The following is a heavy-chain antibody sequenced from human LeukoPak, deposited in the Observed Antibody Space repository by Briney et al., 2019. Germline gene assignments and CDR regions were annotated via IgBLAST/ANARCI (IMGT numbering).Heavy chain of an antibody. V-gene: IGHV3-30-3*01. CDR1: GFTFSSYA. J-gene: IGHJ4*02. D-gene: IGHD6-19*01. CDR2: ISYDGSNK. CDR3: ARGIAVAGKIGTREYYFDY. Sequence: GGSLRLSCAASGFTFSSYAMHWVRQAPGKGLEWVAVISYDGSNKYYADSVKGRFTISRDNSKNTLYLQMNSLRAEDTAVYYCARGIAVAGKIGTREYYFDYWGQGTLVTVSS.